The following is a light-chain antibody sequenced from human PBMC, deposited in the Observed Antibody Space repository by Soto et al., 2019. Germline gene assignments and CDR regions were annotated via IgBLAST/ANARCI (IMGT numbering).Light chain of an antibody. Sequence: EIVMTLSPVTLSVSPGERGTLSCRASQSVGSNLAWYQQRCGQPPRLLVFGASTRATGIPARFSGSGSGTEFTLTISSLQSEDFAVYYCHQYDSWPETFGQGTKVESK. V-gene: IGKV3-15*01. CDR1: QSVGSN. J-gene: IGKJ1*01. CDR3: HQYDSWPET. CDR2: GAS.